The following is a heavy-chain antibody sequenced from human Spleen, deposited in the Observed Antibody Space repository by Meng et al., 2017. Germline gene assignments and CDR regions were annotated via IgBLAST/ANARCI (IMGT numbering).Heavy chain of an antibody. CDR1: GFTFGNAW. Sequence: GESLKISCAASGFTFGNAWMSWVRQAPGKGLEWVGRIKSKTDSGTTDYAAPVKGRFTITRANSKNTLYLQMNSLKTEDTAVYYCLCSRRVDAFDIWGQGTMVTVSS. V-gene: IGHV3-15*01. J-gene: IGHJ3*02. CDR3: LCSRRVDAFDI. CDR2: IKSKTDSGTT. D-gene: IGHD6-13*01.